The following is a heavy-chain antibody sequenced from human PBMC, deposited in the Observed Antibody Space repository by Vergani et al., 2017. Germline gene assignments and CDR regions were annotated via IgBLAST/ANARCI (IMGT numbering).Heavy chain of an antibody. CDR1: GGTFSSYT. CDR3: ARDGLSYCSSTSCHLWTWGDYMGG. V-gene: IGHV1-2*02. D-gene: IGHD2-2*01. Sequence: QVQLVQSGAEVKKPGSSVKVSCKASGGTFSSYTISWVRQAPGQGLEWMGWINPNSGGTNYAQKFQGRVTMTRDTSISTAYMELSRLRSDDTAVYYCARDGLSYCSSTSCHLWTWGDYMGGWGKGTTVTVSS. CDR2: INPNSGGT. J-gene: IGHJ6*03.